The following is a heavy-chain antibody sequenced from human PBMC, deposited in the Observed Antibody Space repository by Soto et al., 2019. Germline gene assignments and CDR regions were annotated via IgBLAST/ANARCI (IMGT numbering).Heavy chain of an antibody. J-gene: IGHJ6*02. CDR2: IYYSGST. CDR1: GGSISSSSYY. D-gene: IGHD3-3*01. CDR3: PFWSVYSSGDYYYGMDF. Sequence: SETLSLTCTVSGGSISSSSYYWGWIRQPPGKGLELIGSIYYSGSTYYNPSLKSRVTISVDTSKNQFSLKLSSVTAADTAVYYCPFWSVYSSGDYYYGMDFWGQGTTVTGSS. V-gene: IGHV4-39*01.